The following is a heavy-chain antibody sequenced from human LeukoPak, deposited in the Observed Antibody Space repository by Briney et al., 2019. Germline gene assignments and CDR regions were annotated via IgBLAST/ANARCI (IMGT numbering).Heavy chain of an antibody. CDR3: ARLEDGYNYS. Sequence: PSETLSLTCTVSGGSISSYYWSWIRQPPGKGLEWIGYIYYSGSTNYNPSLKSRVTISVDTSKNQFSLKLSSVTAADTAVYYCARLEDGYNYSWGQGTLVTVSS. CDR1: GGSISSYY. D-gene: IGHD5-24*01. J-gene: IGHJ5*02. CDR2: IYYSGST. V-gene: IGHV4-59*08.